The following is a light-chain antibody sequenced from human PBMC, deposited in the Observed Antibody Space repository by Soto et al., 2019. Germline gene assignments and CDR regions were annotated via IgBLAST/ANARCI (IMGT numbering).Light chain of an antibody. V-gene: IGKV3-20*01. CDR1: QSVSSSY. CDR3: QQYGSSPRT. Sequence: EIVLTQSPGTLSLSPGERATLSCRASQSVSSSYLAWYQQKPGQAPRLLIDGASSRATGLPARFSGSGSGTDFTLTISRLEPEDFAVYYCQQYGSSPRTFGQGTKVEIK. J-gene: IGKJ1*01. CDR2: GAS.